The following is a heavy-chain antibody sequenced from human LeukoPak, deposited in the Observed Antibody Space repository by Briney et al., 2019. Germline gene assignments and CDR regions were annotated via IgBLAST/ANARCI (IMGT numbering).Heavy chain of an antibody. J-gene: IGHJ1*01. Sequence: SETLSLTCTVSGGSISSSSYYWGWIRQPPGKGLEWIGSIYYSGSTYYNPSLKSRVTISVDTSKNQFSLKLSSVTAADTAVYYCARVTHSSSWPFQHWGQGTLVTVSS. CDR2: IYYSGST. CDR1: GGSISSSSYY. D-gene: IGHD6-13*01. CDR3: ARVTHSSSWPFQH. V-gene: IGHV4-39*07.